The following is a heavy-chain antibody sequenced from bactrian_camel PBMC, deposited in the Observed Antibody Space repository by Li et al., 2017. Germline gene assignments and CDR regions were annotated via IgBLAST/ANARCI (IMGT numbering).Heavy chain of an antibody. J-gene: IGHJ4*01. Sequence: HVQLVESGGGLVQPGGSLRLSCAAGDYIYSSDCVAWFRQSPGKQREKVASITNSGRPTYADFVKGRFTISKDNGKKTLYLEMTRLQPEDTAMYFCAAQQMYGLICRLSSTFPHWGQGTQVTVS. CDR1: DYIYSSDC. CDR3: AAQQMYGLICRLSSTFPH. D-gene: IGHD6*01. CDR2: ITNSGRP. V-gene: IGHV3S53*01.